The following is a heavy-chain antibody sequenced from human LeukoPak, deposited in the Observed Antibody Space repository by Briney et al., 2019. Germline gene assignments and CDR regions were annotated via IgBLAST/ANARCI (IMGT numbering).Heavy chain of an antibody. Sequence: GGSLRLSCAASEFRFSQYSMHWIRQAPGKGLEWGSSISSRGTTIFYAASVKGRFTISRDTADNSLYLQLSRLSLEDTAVSYCARAPSNMISDPFYSDSWGQGTLVTVSS. V-gene: IGHV3-48*01. CDR1: EFRFSQYS. D-gene: IGHD3-22*01. CDR2: ISSRGTTI. CDR3: ARAPSNMISDPFYSDS. J-gene: IGHJ4*02.